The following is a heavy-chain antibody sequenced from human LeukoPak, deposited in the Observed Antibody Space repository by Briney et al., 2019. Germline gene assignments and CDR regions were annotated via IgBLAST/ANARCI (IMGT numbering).Heavy chain of an antibody. CDR1: RFTFSDYY. J-gene: IGHJ3*02. CDR2: IKEDGREK. V-gene: IGHV3-7*01. CDR3: AREGIVVVVADDAFDI. D-gene: IGHD2-15*01. Sequence: GGSLRLSCAASRFTFSDYYMIWVRQAPGRGLEWVANIKEDGREKNYVDSVKGRFTTSRDNAKNSLYLQMNSLRAEDTAVYYCAREGIVVVVADDAFDIWSQGTMVTVSS.